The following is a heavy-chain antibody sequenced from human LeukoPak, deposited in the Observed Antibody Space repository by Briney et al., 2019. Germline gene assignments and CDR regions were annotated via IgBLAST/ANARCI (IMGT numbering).Heavy chain of an antibody. CDR1: GYTFTGYY. J-gene: IGHJ4*02. CDR2: INPDSGGA. CDR3: ARLARDYYDSSGYYYRYYFDY. Sequence: ASVKVSCKASGYTFTGYYMHWVRQAPGQGLEWMGWINPDSGGANYAQKFQGRVTMTRDTSISTAYMELSRLRSDDTAAYYCARLARDYYDSSGYYYRYYFDYWGQGTLVTVSS. D-gene: IGHD3-22*01. V-gene: IGHV1-2*02.